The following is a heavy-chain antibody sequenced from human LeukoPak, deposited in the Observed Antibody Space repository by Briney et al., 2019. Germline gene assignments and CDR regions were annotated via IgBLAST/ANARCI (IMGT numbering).Heavy chain of an antibody. CDR3: ARGRQLVAH. D-gene: IGHD6-6*01. V-gene: IGHV3-73*01. CDR2: IRSTAKGYAT. J-gene: IGHJ5*02. CDR1: GFTFSGSA. Sequence: GGSLRLSCAASGFTFSGSALHWVRPAPGKGLEWVGRIRSTAKGYATAYAASVKGRFTISRDDAKNTAYLQMDSLKTEDTAVYYCARGRQLVAHWGQGTLVTVSS.